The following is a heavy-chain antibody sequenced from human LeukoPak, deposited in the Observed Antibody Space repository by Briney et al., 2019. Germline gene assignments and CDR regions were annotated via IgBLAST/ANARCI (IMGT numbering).Heavy chain of an antibody. CDR3: ARASKTAAGAIDY. CDR2: IYYSGST. J-gene: IGHJ4*02. D-gene: IGHD6-13*01. Sequence: SETLSLTCTVSGGSISSYYWSWIRQPPGKGLEWIGYIYYSGSTNYNPPLKSRVTISVDTSKNQFSLKLSSVTAADTAVYYCARASKTAAGAIDYWGQGTLVTVSS. CDR1: GGSISSYY. V-gene: IGHV4-59*01.